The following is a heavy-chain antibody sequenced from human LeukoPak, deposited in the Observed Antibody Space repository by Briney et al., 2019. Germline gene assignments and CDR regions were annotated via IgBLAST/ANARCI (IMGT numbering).Heavy chain of an antibody. J-gene: IGHJ6*02. CDR1: GGSFSGYY. CDR3: ARVEYSSGWYGNYCYYGMDV. Sequence: SETLSLTCAVYGGSFSGYYWSWIRQPPGKGLEWIGEINHSGSTNYNPSLKSRVTISVDTSKNQFSLKLSSVTAADTAVYYCARVEYSSGWYGNYCYYGMDVWGQGTTVTVSS. V-gene: IGHV4-34*01. D-gene: IGHD6-19*01. CDR2: INHSGST.